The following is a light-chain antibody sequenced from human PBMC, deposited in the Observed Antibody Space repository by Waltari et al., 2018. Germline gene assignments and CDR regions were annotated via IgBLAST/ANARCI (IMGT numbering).Light chain of an antibody. CDR2: AAS. Sequence: DIQLTQSPSFLSASVGDRVTITCRPSQGISSYLAWYQQKPGKAPKLLIYAASTLQSRVPSRFSGSGSGTEFTLTISSLQPEDFATYDCQQLRVFGQGTKLEIK. J-gene: IGKJ2*01. CDR1: QGISSY. CDR3: QQLRV. V-gene: IGKV1-9*01.